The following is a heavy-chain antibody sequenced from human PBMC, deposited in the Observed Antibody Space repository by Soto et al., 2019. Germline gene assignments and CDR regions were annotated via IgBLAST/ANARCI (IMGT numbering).Heavy chain of an antibody. D-gene: IGHD1-1*01. CDR1: GYTFTSYY. Sequence: QVQLVQSGAEVMQPGASVKVSCKASGYTFTSYYIQWVRQAPGQGLEWMGIINPSGGSTNYAQKFQGRGTMTRDTSTSTVYMELSSLRSEDTAIYYCSRGYPPRDQLGNLPGAFWGQGTLVTVSS. CDR3: SRGYPPRDQLGNLPGAF. CDR2: INPSGGST. J-gene: IGHJ4*02. V-gene: IGHV1-46*03.